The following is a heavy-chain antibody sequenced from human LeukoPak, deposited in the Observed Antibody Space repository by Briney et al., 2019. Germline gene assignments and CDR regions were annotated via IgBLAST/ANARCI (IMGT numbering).Heavy chain of an antibody. CDR1: GYTFTRYG. CDR3: ARTGYGSGSDDFDF. CDR2: ISPHNGNR. Sequence: ASVKVSCKTSGYTFTRYGVSLVRQAPGQGLEWMGWISPHNGNRDYAQKFKDRVTMTTDTSTNTVYLELRSLRPDDTAMYYCARTGYGSGSDDFDFWGQGTLFTVSS. D-gene: IGHD3-10*01. V-gene: IGHV1-18*01. J-gene: IGHJ4*02.